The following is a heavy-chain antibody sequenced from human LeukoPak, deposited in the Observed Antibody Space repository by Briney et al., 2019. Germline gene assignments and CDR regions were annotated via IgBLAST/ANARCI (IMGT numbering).Heavy chain of an antibody. CDR3: AKARDSSGWYLKYYFDY. CDR2: ISGSGGST. V-gene: IGHV3-23*01. J-gene: IGHJ4*02. CDR1: GFTFSSYA. Sequence: GGSLRLSCAASGFTFSSYAMSWVRQAPGKGLEWVSAISGSGGSTYYAAPVKGRYTISRDNSKNTLYLQMNSLRAEDRAVYYCAKARDSSGWYLKYYFDYWGQGTLVTVSS. D-gene: IGHD6-19*01.